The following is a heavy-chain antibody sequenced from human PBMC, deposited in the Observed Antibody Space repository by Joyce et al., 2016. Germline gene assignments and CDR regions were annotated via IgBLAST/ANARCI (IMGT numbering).Heavy chain of an antibody. V-gene: IGHV3-23*01. CDR3: AKAAGYTTGWPIDS. D-gene: IGHD3-9*01. Sequence: EVQLLDSGGGLIQPGGSLRLSCAASGFTFSIYGMSWGRQAPGKGLEWVSTVSGDGTITYYADSVKGRFTISRDNSKNTVYFQMNSLTAEDTAMYYCAKAAGYTTGWPIDSWGQGTLVTVSS. CDR1: GFTFSIYG. J-gene: IGHJ4*02. CDR2: VSGDGTIT.